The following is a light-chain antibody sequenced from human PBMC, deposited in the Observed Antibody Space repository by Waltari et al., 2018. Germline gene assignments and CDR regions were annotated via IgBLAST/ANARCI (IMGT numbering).Light chain of an antibody. CDR2: GAF. J-gene: IGKJ1*01. V-gene: IGKV3-15*01. Sequence: EIVLTQSPATLSVSPGESATLSCTASQSIRTDGAWYHQKPGQAPTLLIYGAFSRATGIPARFSGEGSGTEFTLTISSLKSEDFGLYYCQQYNSWPPETFGQGTKVEIK. CDR1: QSIRTD. CDR3: QQYNSWPPET.